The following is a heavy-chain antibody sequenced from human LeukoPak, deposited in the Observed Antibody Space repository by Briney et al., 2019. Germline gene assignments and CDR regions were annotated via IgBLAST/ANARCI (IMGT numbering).Heavy chain of an antibody. J-gene: IGHJ5*02. Sequence: ASETLSLTCAVYGRSSSGYYWSWIRQPPGKGLEWIGEINHSGSTNYNPSLKSRVTISVDTSKDQFSLKLSSVTAADTAVYYCARVGYCSSTSCYNWFDPWGQGTLVTVSS. CDR2: INHSGST. CDR1: GRSSSGYY. D-gene: IGHD2-2*01. V-gene: IGHV4-34*01. CDR3: ARVGYCSSTSCYNWFDP.